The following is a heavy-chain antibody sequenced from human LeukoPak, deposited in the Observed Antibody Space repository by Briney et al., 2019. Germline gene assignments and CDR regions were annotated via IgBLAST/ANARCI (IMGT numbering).Heavy chain of an antibody. CDR3: ARERSVVGDAATGMDV. V-gene: IGHV3-30-3*01. CDR1: GFTFSNYS. CDR2: ISYDGSRK. J-gene: IGHJ6*02. Sequence: GGSLRLSCAASGFTFSNYSMHWVRQAPVKGLEWVAVISYDGSRKYYADSVKGRFTVFRDNSKNTLYLQMNSLRDEDTAVFYCARERSVVGDAATGMDVWGQGTTVTVSS. D-gene: IGHD2-2*01.